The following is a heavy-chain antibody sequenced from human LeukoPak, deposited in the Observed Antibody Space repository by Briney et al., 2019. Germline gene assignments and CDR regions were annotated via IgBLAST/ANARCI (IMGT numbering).Heavy chain of an antibody. CDR2: INTDGSST. J-gene: IGHJ6*03. CDR3: ARRGGGSFPHYHYYLDV. V-gene: IGHV3-74*01. CDR1: GFTFNSYW. D-gene: IGHD2-15*01. Sequence: GGSLRLSCAASGFTFNSYWMHWVRQAPGKGLVWVSRINTDGSSTSYADSVKGRFTISRDNAKNTLYLQMNSLRAEDTAVYYCARRGGGSFPHYHYYLDVWGKWTTVTVSS.